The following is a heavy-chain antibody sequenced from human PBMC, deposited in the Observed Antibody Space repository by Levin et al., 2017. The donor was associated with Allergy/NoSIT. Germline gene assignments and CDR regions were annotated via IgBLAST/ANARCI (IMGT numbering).Heavy chain of an antibody. Sequence: GGSLRLSCAASGFTFSSYGMHWVRQAPGKGLEWVAVISYDGSNKYYADSVKGRFTISRDNSKNTLYLQMNSLRAEDTAVYYCAKEGTPYYYYMDVWGKGTTVTVSS. CDR1: GFTFSSYG. D-gene: IGHD1-1*01. CDR2: ISYDGSNK. CDR3: AKEGTPYYYYMDV. V-gene: IGHV3-30*18. J-gene: IGHJ6*03.